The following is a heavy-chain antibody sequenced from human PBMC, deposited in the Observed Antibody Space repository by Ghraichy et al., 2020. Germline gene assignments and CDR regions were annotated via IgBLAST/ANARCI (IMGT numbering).Heavy chain of an antibody. D-gene: IGHD6-19*01. CDR3: ATNIRHNSGWYYWDFDL. CDR1: GFTFSNAW. Sequence: GGSLRLSCAGFGFTFSNAWMNWVRQAPGKGLEWVGRIKAKDDGGTTDYAAPVNGRFTISRDDSINTLFLQMNSLKTEDTAVYYCATNIRHNSGWYYWDFDLWGRGALVTVSS. V-gene: IGHV3-15*01. J-gene: IGHJ2*01. CDR2: IKAKDDGGTT.